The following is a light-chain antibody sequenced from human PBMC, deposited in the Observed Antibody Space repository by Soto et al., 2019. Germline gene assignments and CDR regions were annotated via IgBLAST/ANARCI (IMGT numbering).Light chain of an antibody. J-gene: IGKJ2*01. CDR1: QSVSSSY. Sequence: EIVLTQSPGTLSLSPGERATLSCRASQSVSSSYLAWYQQKPGQAPRLLIYGASSRASGIPERFSGSGSGTVFTVTISRLEPEDFAVYYCEQYGSSPYTFGQGTKLEIK. CDR2: GAS. V-gene: IGKV3-20*01. CDR3: EQYGSSPYT.